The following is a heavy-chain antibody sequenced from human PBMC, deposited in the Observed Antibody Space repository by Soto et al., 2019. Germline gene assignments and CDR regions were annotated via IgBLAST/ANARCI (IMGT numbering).Heavy chain of an antibody. CDR3: AEGFFFFWGGYFPFDS. V-gene: IGHV1-58*01. CDR1: GFTFTSSA. Sequence: QMQLVQSGPEVKKPGTSVKVSCKASGFTFTSSAVQWVRQARGQRLEWIGWIVVGSGNTNYAQKFQERVTITRDMPKGTSYWGLSSLGPEDTAVYYGAEGFFFFWGGYFPFDSGGRGPLVTVPT. J-gene: IGHJ4*02. CDR2: IVVGSGNT. D-gene: IGHD3-3*01.